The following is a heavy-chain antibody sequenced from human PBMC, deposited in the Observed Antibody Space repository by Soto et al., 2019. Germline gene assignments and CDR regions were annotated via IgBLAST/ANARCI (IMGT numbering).Heavy chain of an antibody. CDR3: ARDEIYCSSTSCYSAYYYYGMDV. Sequence: GGSLRLSCAASGFTFSSYSMNWVRQAPGKGLEWVSSISSSSSYIYYADSVKGRFTISRDNAKNSLHLQMNSLRAEDTAVYYCARDEIYCSSTSCYSAYYYYGMDVWGQGTTVTVSS. D-gene: IGHD2-2*02. J-gene: IGHJ6*02. CDR2: ISSSSSYI. V-gene: IGHV3-21*01. CDR1: GFTFSSYS.